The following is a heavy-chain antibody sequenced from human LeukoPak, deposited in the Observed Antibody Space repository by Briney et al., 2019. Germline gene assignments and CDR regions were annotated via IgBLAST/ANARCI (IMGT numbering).Heavy chain of an antibody. CDR2: TYPGDADT. Sequence: GESLKISCKATGHSFTHYWIGWVRQMPGKGLEWMGITYPGDADTRYSPSFEGQVTISADKSTTTAYLHWSSLKASDTAMYYCAQSSGYYANFDYWGQGTLVTVSS. J-gene: IGHJ4*02. CDR3: AQSSGYYANFDY. D-gene: IGHD3-22*01. V-gene: IGHV5-51*01. CDR1: GHSFTHYW.